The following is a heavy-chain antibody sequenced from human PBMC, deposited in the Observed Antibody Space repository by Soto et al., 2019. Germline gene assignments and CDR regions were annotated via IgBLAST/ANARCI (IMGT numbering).Heavy chain of an antibody. D-gene: IGHD3-22*01. CDR1: GGSISGYY. Sequence: SETLSLTCTVSGGSISGYYWSWIRQPPGKRLEWIGYIYSSSGGTDYNPSLNSRATISIDMSKNQVSLRLRSVTAADTAMYYCARDYYDSSESMDVWGQGTAVT. J-gene: IGHJ6*02. CDR2: IYSSSGGT. V-gene: IGHV4-59*01. CDR3: ARDYYDSSESMDV.